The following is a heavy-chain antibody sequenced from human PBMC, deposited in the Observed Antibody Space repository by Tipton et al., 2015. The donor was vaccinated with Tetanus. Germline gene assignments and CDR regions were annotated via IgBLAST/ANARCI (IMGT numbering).Heavy chain of an antibody. D-gene: IGHD3-10*01. CDR3: ARGLPRAPFYFDY. CDR2: ISGYNGNT. CDR1: GYTFTSYA. V-gene: IGHV1-18*01. J-gene: IGHJ4*02. Sequence: GEVKKPGASVKVSCKASGYTFTSYAVTWVRQAPGQGLEWMGWISGYNGNTNFTKKFQGRLTMTRDTSTSTAYMELRSLRSDDTAVYFCARGLPRAPFYFDYWGQGKQVSVSS.